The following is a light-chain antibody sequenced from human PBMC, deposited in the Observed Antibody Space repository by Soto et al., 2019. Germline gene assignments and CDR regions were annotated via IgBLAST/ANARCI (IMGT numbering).Light chain of an antibody. CDR3: CSFAGGYTYV. J-gene: IGLJ1*01. V-gene: IGLV2-11*01. CDR1: SSDVGGYNY. CDR2: DVS. Sequence: ALTQPRSVSGSPGQSVTISCTGTSSDVGGYNYVSWYQQHPGKAPKLMIYDVSKRPSGVPDRFSGSKSGNTASLTISGLQAEDEADFYCCSFAGGYTYVFGPGTKVTVL.